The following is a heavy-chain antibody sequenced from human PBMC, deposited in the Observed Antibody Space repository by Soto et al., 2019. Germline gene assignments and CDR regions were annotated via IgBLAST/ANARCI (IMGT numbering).Heavy chain of an antibody. V-gene: IGHV1-2*02. CDR1: GYTFTGYY. J-gene: IGHJ4*02. D-gene: IGHD6-25*01. CDR3: ARALAKGGSSAGFDY. Sequence: QVRLVQSGAEVKKPGASVKVSCKASGYTFTGYYMHWVRQAPGQGLEWMGWINPNSGGTKYPQKFQGRVTMTRDTSITTVYTSLTGLKSDDTAVYYCARALAKGGSSAGFDYWGQGTLVAVSS. CDR2: INPNSGGT.